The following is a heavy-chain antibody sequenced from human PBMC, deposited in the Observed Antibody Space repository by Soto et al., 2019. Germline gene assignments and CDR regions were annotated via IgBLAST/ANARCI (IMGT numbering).Heavy chain of an antibody. CDR3: ARAGGDYPYGMDV. D-gene: IGHD2-21*01. V-gene: IGHV1-2*04. J-gene: IGHJ6*02. CDR2: INPNSGGT. Sequence: QVQLVQSGAEVKKPGASVKVSCKASGYTFTGYYMHWVRQAPGQGLEWMGWINPNSGGTNYAQKFQGWVTMTRDTXSSTAYMELSRLSSDDTAVYYCARAGGDYPYGMDVWGQGTTVTVSS. CDR1: GYTFTGYY.